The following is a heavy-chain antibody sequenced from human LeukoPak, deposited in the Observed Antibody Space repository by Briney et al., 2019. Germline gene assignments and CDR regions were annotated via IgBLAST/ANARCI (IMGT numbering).Heavy chain of an antibody. J-gene: IGHJ4*02. D-gene: IGHD6-19*01. CDR3: TRTAVAGLDY. CDR1: GFTFGDYA. CDR2: IRSKAYGGTT. Sequence: GGSLRLSCTASGFTFGDYAMSWVRQAPGKGPEWVGFIRSKAYGGTTEYAASVKGRFTISRDDSKSIAYLQMNSLKTEDTAMYYCTRTAVAGLDYWGQGTLVTVSS. V-gene: IGHV3-49*04.